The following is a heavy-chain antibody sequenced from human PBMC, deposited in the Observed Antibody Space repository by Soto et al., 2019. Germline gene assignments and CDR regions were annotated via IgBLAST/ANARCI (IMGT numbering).Heavy chain of an antibody. CDR2: ISGYNGDT. V-gene: IGHV1-18*04. CDR1: GYTFTSNG. D-gene: IGHD6-6*01. J-gene: IGHJ6*02. Sequence: QGKLVQSGGEVKKPGASVKVSCKASGYTFTSNGISWVRQAPGQGLEWMGWISGYNGDTDYAQKFQGRVTMTTDTSTSTAYMEVRSLRPDDTAVYYCARDKPQQIVGYNYYYGLDVWGQGTTVTVSS. CDR3: ARDKPQQIVGYNYYYGLDV.